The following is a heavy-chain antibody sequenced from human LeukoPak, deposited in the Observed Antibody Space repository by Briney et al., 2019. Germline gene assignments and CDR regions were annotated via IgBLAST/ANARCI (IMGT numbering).Heavy chain of an antibody. D-gene: IGHD2-8*01. CDR3: ASVYESY. V-gene: IGHV3-66*01. J-gene: IGHJ4*02. CDR2: IYSGGST. Sequence: GGSLRLSCVASGFTFRSNFMSWVRQAPGRGLEWVAVIYSGGSTDYADSVKGRFSISRDNSNNTLYLQMNSLRVEDTALYYCASVYESYWGQGTLVTVSS. CDR1: GFTFRSNF.